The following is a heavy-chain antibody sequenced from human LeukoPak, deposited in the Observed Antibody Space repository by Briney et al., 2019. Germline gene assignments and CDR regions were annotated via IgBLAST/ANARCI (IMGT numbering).Heavy chain of an antibody. CDR3: ARYQSYYYDSSGYYYY. Sequence: KTRGSLRLSFAASGFTFSDYYMSWIGKAPGKGLKWLSYISSSGSTIYYADSVKGRFTISRDNAKNSLYLPMNSLRDEDTAVYYCARYQSYYYDSSGYYYYWGQGTLVTVSS. J-gene: IGHJ4*02. CDR1: GFTFSDYY. CDR2: ISSSGSTI. V-gene: IGHV3-11*04. D-gene: IGHD3-22*01.